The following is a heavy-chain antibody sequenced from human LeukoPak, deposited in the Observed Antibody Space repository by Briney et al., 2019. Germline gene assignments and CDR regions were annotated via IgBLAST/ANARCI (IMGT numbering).Heavy chain of an antibody. CDR1: GFTFSSYW. CDR2: IKQDGGEK. J-gene: IGHJ4*02. Sequence: GGSLRLSCAASGFTFSSYWMSWVRQAPGKGLEWVANIKQDGGEKYYVDSVKGRFTISRDNAKNSLYLQMNSLRAEDTAVYYCAREVYDFWSMGTHFDYWGQGTLVTVSS. V-gene: IGHV3-7*01. D-gene: IGHD3-3*01. CDR3: AREVYDFWSMGTHFDY.